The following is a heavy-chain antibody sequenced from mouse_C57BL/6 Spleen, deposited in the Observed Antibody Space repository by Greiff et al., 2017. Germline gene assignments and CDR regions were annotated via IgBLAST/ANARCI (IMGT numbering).Heavy chain of an antibody. V-gene: IGHV1-26*01. Sequence: VQLQQSGPELVKPGASVKISCKASGYTFTDYYMNWVKQSHGKSLEWIGDINPNNGGTSYNQKFKGKATLTVDKSSSTAYMELRSLTSEDSAVYYCARSVITTVGATDYDMDYWGQGTSVTVSS. J-gene: IGHJ4*01. CDR3: ARSVITTVGATDYDMDY. CDR2: INPNNGGT. CDR1: GYTFTDYY. D-gene: IGHD1-1*01.